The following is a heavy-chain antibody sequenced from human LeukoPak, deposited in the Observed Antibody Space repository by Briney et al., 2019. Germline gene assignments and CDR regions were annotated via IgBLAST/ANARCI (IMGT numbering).Heavy chain of an antibody. CDR3: AAAFGGVMERFDY. V-gene: IGHV3-23*01. CDR1: GFTFSSYA. Sequence: PGGSLRLSCAASGFTFSSYAMSWVRQAPGKGLEWVSAISGSGGSTYYADSVKGRFTISRDNSKNTLYLQMNSLRAEDTAVYYCAAAFGGVMERFDYWGQGTLVTVSS. J-gene: IGHJ4*02. D-gene: IGHD3-16*01. CDR2: ISGSGGST.